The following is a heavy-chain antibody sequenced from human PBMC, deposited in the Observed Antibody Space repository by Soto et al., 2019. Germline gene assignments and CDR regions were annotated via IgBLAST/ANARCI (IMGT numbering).Heavy chain of an antibody. Sequence: EVQLVESGGGLVQPGGSLRLSCIASGFTFSNYWMSWVRQAPGKGLEWVANIKQDGIEKYYVDSVKGRLTISRDNAKNSLYLQMNSLRAEDTAVYYCARVASIAAFYWGQGTLVIVSS. CDR2: IKQDGIEK. D-gene: IGHD6-6*01. J-gene: IGHJ4*02. CDR1: GFTFSNYW. V-gene: IGHV3-7*05. CDR3: ARVASIAAFY.